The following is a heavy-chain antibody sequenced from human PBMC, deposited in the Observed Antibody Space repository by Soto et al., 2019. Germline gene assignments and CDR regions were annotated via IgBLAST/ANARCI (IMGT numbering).Heavy chain of an antibody. Sequence: GGSLRLSCAASGFTFSSYAMSWVRQAPGKGLEWVSAISGSGGSTYYADSVKGRFTISRDNSKNTLYLQMNSLRAEDTAVYYCAKDIYDFWSGPNPNYGMDVWGQGTTVTVS. CDR1: GFTFSSYA. J-gene: IGHJ6*02. CDR3: AKDIYDFWSGPNPNYGMDV. D-gene: IGHD3-3*01. CDR2: ISGSGGST. V-gene: IGHV3-23*01.